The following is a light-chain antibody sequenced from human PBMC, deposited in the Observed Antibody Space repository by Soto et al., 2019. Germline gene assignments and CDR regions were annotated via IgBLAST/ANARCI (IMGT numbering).Light chain of an antibody. V-gene: IGKV3-20*01. CDR3: QQYDNLPMYT. Sequence: EIVLTQSPGTLSLSPGERATLFCRASQSFTTSQLAWYQQRPGQAPRVLIFGASRRATGIPDRFSGSGSGTDFTLTISRLEPEDSAVYYCQQYDNLPMYTFGQGTKLEIK. CDR1: QSFTTSQ. CDR2: GAS. J-gene: IGKJ2*01.